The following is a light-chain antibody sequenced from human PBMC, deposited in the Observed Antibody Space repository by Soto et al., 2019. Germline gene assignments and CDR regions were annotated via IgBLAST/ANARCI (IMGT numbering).Light chain of an antibody. V-gene: IGKV1-5*01. J-gene: IGKJ1*01. CDR3: QQYNIYLEA. CDR2: DAS. Sequence: RMTHSPSAVSASEGDRVTITCRASQSISSWLAWYQQKPGKAPKLLIYDASSLESGVPSRFSGSGSGTEFTLTISSLQPDDFATYYCQQYNIYLEASGQLSMV. CDR1: QSISSW.